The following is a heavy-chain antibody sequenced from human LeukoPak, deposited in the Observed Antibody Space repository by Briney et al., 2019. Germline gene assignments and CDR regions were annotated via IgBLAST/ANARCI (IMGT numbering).Heavy chain of an antibody. J-gene: IGHJ3*02. V-gene: IGHV3-23*01. CDR3: GPLPGVVIVHDAFDI. CDR1: GFTFSSYA. D-gene: IGHD3-3*01. CDR2: ISGSGGST. Sequence: GGSLRLSCAASGFTFSSYAMSWVRQAPGKGLEWVSAISGSGGSTYYADSVKGRFTISRDNSKNTLYLQMNSLRAEDTAVYYCGPLPGVVIVHDAFDIWGQGTMVTVPS.